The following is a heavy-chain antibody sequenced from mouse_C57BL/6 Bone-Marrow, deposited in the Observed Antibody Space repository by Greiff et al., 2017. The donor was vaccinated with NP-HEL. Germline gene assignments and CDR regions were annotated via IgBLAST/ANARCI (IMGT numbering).Heavy chain of an antibody. D-gene: IGHD1-1*01. J-gene: IGHJ2*01. CDR3: TGYYYGSSLYYFDY. Sequence: EVQLQQSGAELVRPGASVKLSCTASGFNIKDDYMHWVKQRPEQGLEWIGWIDPENGDTEYASKFQGKATITADTSSNTAYLQLSSLTSEDTAVYYCTGYYYGSSLYYFDYWGQGTTLTVSS. CDR2: IDPENGDT. CDR1: GFNIKDDY. V-gene: IGHV14-4*01.